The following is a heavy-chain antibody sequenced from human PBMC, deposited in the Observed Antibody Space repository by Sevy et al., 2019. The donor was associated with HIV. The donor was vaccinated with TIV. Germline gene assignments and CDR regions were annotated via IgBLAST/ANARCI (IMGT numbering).Heavy chain of an antibody. D-gene: IGHD2-15*01. J-gene: IGHJ6*02. CDR1: GFTFSSYA. Sequence: GGSLRLSCAASGFTFSSYAMSWVRQAPGKGLEWVSAISGSGGSTYYANSVKGRFTISRDNSKNTLYLQMNSLRAEDTAVYYCAKVWRCSGGSCYNYYGMDVWGQGTTVTVSS. CDR2: ISGSGGST. V-gene: IGHV3-23*01. CDR3: AKVWRCSGGSCYNYYGMDV.